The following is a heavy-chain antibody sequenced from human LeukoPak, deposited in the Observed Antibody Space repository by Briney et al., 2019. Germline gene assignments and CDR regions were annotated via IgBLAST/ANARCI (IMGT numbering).Heavy chain of an antibody. D-gene: IGHD2-2*01. J-gene: IGHJ6*03. CDR2: ISSSSSYI. Sequence: PGGSLRLACAASGFTFSSYSMNWVRQAPGKVLEWVSSISSSSSYIYYADSVKGRFTIYRDNAKNSLYLHMNSLRAEDTAVYYCARDALIPYCSSTSCWGGYYYYMDVWGKGTTVTVSS. CDR3: ARDALIPYCSSTSCWGGYYYYMDV. CDR1: GFTFSSYS. V-gene: IGHV3-21*01.